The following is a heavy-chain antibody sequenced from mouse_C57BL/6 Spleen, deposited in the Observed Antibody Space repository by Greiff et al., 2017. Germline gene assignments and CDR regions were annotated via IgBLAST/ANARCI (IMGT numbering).Heavy chain of an antibody. CDR3: ASSEGDINYPFAY. V-gene: IGHV1-59*01. CDR2: IDPSDSYT. Sequence: VQLQQPGAELVRPGTSVKLSCKASGYTFTSYWMHWVKQRPGQGLEWIGVIDPSDSYTNYNQKIKGKATLTVDTSSSTAYMQLSSLTSEDSAVYYCASSEGDINYPFAYWGQGTLVTVSA. J-gene: IGHJ3*01. D-gene: IGHD2-5*01. CDR1: GYTFTSYW.